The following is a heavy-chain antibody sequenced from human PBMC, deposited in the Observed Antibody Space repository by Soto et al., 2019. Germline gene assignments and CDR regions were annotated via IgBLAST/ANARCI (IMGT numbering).Heavy chain of an antibody. J-gene: IGHJ4*02. Sequence: GASVKVSCKASGYSFSDYGISWVRQAPGQGLEWMGWIAAEYGNTNYAQTLQGRVTMTTDTSTSTAYMELRSLTSDDTAVYYCAIDSRSFRETQYFDYWGQGTVVTVSS. D-gene: IGHD6-6*01. CDR3: AIDSRSFRETQYFDY. CDR1: GYSFSDYG. CDR2: IAAEYGNT. V-gene: IGHV1-18*04.